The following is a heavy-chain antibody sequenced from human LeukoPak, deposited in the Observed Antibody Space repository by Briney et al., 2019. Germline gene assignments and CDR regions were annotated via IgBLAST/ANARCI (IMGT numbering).Heavy chain of an antibody. J-gene: IGHJ5*02. CDR3: AREMLAPRGDWFDP. D-gene: IGHD2-8*01. CDR1: GGSISSYY. CDR2: IYYSGST. V-gene: IGHV4-59*01. Sequence: PSETLSLTCTVSGGSISSYYWSWIRQPPGKGLEWIGYIYYSGSTNYNPSLKSRVTISVDTSKNQFSLKLSSVTAADTAVYYCAREMLAPRGDWFDPWGQGTLVTVSS.